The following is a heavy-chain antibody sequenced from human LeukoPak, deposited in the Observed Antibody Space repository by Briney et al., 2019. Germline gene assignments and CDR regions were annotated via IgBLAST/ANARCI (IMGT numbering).Heavy chain of an antibody. Sequence: SETLSLTCTVSGGSISSYYWSWIRQPAGKGLEWIGRIYTSGSTNYNPSLKSRVTMSVDTSKNQFSLKLSSVTAADTAVYYCARGGLGVVVVAAYFDYWGQGTLVTVSS. D-gene: IGHD2-15*01. CDR1: GGSISSYY. CDR2: IYTSGST. CDR3: ARGGLGVVVVAAYFDY. J-gene: IGHJ4*02. V-gene: IGHV4-4*07.